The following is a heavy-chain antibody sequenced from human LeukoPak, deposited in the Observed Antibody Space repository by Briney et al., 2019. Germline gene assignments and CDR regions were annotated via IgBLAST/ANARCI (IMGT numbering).Heavy chain of an antibody. D-gene: IGHD4-17*01. Sequence: SVKVSCKASGGTFISYAISWVRQAPGQGLEWMGGITPIFGTANYAQKFQGRVTITADESTSTAYMELSSLRSEDTAVYYCASAMTTVTTHFDYWGQGTLVTVSS. CDR1: GGTFISYA. J-gene: IGHJ4*02. CDR3: ASAMTTVTTHFDY. CDR2: ITPIFGTA. V-gene: IGHV1-69*01.